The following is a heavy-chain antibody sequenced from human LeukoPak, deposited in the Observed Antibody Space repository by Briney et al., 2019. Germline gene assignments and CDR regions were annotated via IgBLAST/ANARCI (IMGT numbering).Heavy chain of an antibody. CDR1: SGSISSYY. CDR2: VYYSGST. J-gene: IGHJ4*02. V-gene: IGHV4-59*08. CDR3: ARQGSSWYKVDY. Sequence: PSETLSLTCTVSSGSISSYYWSWIRQPPGKGLEWIGYVYYSGSTNYNPSLKSRVTISVDTSKNQFSLKLSSVTAADTAVYYCARQGSSWYKVDYWGQGTLVTVSS. D-gene: IGHD6-13*01.